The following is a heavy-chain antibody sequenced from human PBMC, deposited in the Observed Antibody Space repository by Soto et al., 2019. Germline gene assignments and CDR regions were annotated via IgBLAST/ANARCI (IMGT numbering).Heavy chain of an antibody. CDR3: ARDYYYDTSAYYYGY. CDR2: INPSGGST. CDR1: GYTFTNYY. J-gene: IGHJ4*02. Sequence: ASVKVSCKATGYTFTNYYMHWVRQAPGQGLEWMGIINPSGGSTNYARKFQGRVTMTRDTSTSTVYMELSSLRSEDTAIYYCARDYYYDTSAYYYGYWGQGTLVTVSS. D-gene: IGHD3-22*01. V-gene: IGHV1-46*01.